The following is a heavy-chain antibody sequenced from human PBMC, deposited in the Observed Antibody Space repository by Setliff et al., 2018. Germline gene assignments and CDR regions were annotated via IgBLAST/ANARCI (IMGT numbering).Heavy chain of an antibody. Sequence: GASVQVSCKASGYTFTGYFIHWVRQAPGQGLEWMGWINPNSGGTNYAQKFQGRVTMTRDTSISTAYMELSRLRSDDTAVYSCARSRLYGGWFDPWGQGTLVTVSS. D-gene: IGHD4-17*01. J-gene: IGHJ5*02. CDR1: GYTFTGYF. CDR3: ARSRLYGGWFDP. CDR2: INPNSGGT. V-gene: IGHV1-2*02.